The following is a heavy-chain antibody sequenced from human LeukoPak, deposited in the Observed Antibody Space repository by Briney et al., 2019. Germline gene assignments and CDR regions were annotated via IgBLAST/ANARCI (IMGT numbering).Heavy chain of an antibody. CDR3: ARSQMEAATFFDY. CDR2: IRRDSSTL. V-gene: IGHV3-11*01. J-gene: IGHJ4*02. CDR1: GFTFRDYY. Sequence: GGTLRLSCAASGFTFRDYYMSWIRQVPGKGLEWVSYIRRDSSTLYYADSVKGRFTISRDNAKNSLYLQMSSLRAEDTAVYYCARSQMEAATFFDYWGQGTLVTVSS. D-gene: IGHD1-26*01.